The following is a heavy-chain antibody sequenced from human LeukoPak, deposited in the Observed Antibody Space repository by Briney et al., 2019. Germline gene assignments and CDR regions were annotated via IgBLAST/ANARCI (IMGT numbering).Heavy chain of an antibody. V-gene: IGHV1-8*01. Sequence: GASVKVSCKASGYTFTSYDINWVRQAPGQGLEWMGWMNPNSGNTGYAQKFQGRVTMTRNTSISTAYMELSSLRSEDTAVYYCARGTIGYSYGYEGYYFDYWGQGTLVIVSS. CDR3: ARGTIGYSYGYEGYYFDY. CDR1: GYTFTSYD. CDR2: MNPNSGNT. J-gene: IGHJ4*02. D-gene: IGHD5-18*01.